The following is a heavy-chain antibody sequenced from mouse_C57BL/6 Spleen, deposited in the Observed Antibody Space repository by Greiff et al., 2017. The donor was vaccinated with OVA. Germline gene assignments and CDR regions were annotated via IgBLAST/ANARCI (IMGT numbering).Heavy chain of an antibody. CDR3: ASGLGSSYYFDY. CDR2: ISYDGSN. J-gene: IGHJ2*01. V-gene: IGHV3-6*01. D-gene: IGHD1-1*01. Sequence: VQLQQSGPGLVKPSQSLSLTCSVTGYSITSGYYWNWIRQFPGNKLEWMGYISYDGSNNYNPSLKNRISITRDTSKNQFFLKLNSVTTEDTATYYCASGLGSSYYFDYWGQGTTLTVSS. CDR1: GYSITSGYY.